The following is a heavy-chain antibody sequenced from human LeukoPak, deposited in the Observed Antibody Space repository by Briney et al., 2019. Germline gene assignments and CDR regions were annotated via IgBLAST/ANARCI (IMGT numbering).Heavy chain of an antibody. J-gene: IGHJ4*02. D-gene: IGHD3-3*01. CDR3: ARGHYDFWSGPLDY. CDR1: GGSISSYY. CDR2: IYYSGGT. V-gene: IGHV4-59*01. Sequence: PSETLSLTCTVSGGSISSYYWSWIRQPPGKGLEWIGYIYYSGGTNYNPSLKSRVTISVDTSKNQFSLELSSVTAADTAVYYCARGHYDFWSGPLDYWGQGTLVTVSS.